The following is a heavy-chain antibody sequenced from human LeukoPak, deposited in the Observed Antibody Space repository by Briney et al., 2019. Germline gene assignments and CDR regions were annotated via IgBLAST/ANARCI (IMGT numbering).Heavy chain of an antibody. D-gene: IGHD2-2*01. CDR1: GFTFSSYG. CDR3: ARARRRCSSTSCYASWYFDY. CDR2: ISSNGGST. J-gene: IGHJ4*02. V-gene: IGHV3-64*01. Sequence: GSLRLSCAASGFTFSSYGMHWVRQAPRKGLEYVSAISSNGGSTYYANSVKGRFTISRDNSKNTLYLQMGSLRAEDMAVYYCARARRRCSSTSCYASWYFDYWGQGTLVTVSS.